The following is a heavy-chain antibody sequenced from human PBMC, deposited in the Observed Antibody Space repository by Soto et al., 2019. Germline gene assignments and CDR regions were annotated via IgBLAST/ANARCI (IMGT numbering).Heavy chain of an antibody. CDR3: ARRYGSAIDY. V-gene: IGHV4-59*08. J-gene: IGHJ4*02. CDR1: GGSISSYY. D-gene: IGHD1-26*01. CDR2: IYYSGST. Sequence: QVQLQESGPGLVKPSETLSLTCTVSGGSISSYYWSWIRQPPGKVLEWIGYIYYSGSTNYNPSLKSRVTMAVDSSNNLFSLTLSYVTAADTAVYYCARRYGSAIDYWGQGTLVTVSS.